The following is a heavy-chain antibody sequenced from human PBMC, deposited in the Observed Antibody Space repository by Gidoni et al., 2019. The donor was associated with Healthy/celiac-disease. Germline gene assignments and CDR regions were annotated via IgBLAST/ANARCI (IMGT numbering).Heavy chain of an antibody. CDR1: GFSLSTSGMC. V-gene: IGHV2-70*15. J-gene: IGHJ3*02. CDR2: IDWDDDK. CDR3: ARIPGIAAAGGAFDI. Sequence: QVTLRASGPALVKPTQTLTLTCTFSGFSLSTSGMCVSWIRQPPGKALEWLARIDWDDDKYYSTTLKTRLTISKDTSKNQVVLTMTNMDPVDTATYYCARIPGIAAAGGAFDIWGQGTMVTVSS. D-gene: IGHD6-13*01.